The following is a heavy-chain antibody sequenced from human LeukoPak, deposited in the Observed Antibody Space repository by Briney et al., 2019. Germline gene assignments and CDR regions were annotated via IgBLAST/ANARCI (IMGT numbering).Heavy chain of an antibody. V-gene: IGHV3-23*01. CDR2: ITTGGPNT. CDR3: AKDGGLWVSAHWGDS. Sequence: GGSLRLSCTASGFTFSSYTISWVRQAPGKGLKWVSTITTGGPNTYYADSVKGRFTVSRDDSKNTLYLQMNSLRAEDTAVYYCAKDGGLWVSAHWGDSWGRGTLVTVSS. CDR1: GFTFSSYT. D-gene: IGHD7-27*01. J-gene: IGHJ4*02.